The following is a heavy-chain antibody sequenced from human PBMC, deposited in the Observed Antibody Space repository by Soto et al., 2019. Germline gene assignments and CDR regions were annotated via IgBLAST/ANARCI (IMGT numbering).Heavy chain of an antibody. CDR1: GFMFSDYY. CDR2: ISTTSSYT. CDR3: ARGGVLTNVYSYYGMEV. J-gene: IGHJ6*02. Sequence: QVQLVESGGGLVKPGGSLRLSCVASGFMFSDYYMSWIRQAPGKGLEYISCISTTSSYTNYADSVEGRFTISRDNAKKSVYLQLNSLRLEDTAVYYCARGGVLTNVYSYYGMEVWGQGTTVTVSS. V-gene: IGHV3-11*05. D-gene: IGHD3-10*01.